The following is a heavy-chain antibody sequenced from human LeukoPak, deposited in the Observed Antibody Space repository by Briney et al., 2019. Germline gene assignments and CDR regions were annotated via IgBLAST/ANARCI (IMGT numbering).Heavy chain of an antibody. Sequence: SETLSLTCTVSGGSISSYYWSWIRQPPGKGLEWFGYIYYSGSTNYNPSLKSRVTIPVDTSKNQFSLKLSSVTAADTAVYYCARHGFSSSWYLYWYFDLWGRGTLVTVSS. J-gene: IGHJ2*01. CDR1: GGSISSYY. CDR2: IYYSGST. CDR3: ARHGFSSSWYLYWYFDL. D-gene: IGHD6-13*01. V-gene: IGHV4-59*01.